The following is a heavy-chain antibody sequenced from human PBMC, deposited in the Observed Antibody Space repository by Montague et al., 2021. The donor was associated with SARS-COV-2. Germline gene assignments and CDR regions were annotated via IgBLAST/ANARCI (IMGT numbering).Heavy chain of an antibody. CDR1: GGSISSYF. V-gene: IGHV4-59*01. J-gene: IGHJ4*02. CDR2: FYYNGII. D-gene: IGHD3-22*01. CDR3: ARGRKDYSDTSGYFGS. Sequence: SETLSLTCSVSGGSISSYFWSWIRQSPGKGLEWIGYFYYNGIINYNPSLKSRVTISADTSKNQFSLKLTSVTAADTAVYYCARGRKDYSDTSGYFGSWGQGTLVTVSS.